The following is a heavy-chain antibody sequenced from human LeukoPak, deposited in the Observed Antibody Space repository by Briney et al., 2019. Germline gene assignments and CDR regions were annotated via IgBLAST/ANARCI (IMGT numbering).Heavy chain of an antibody. CDR3: ARVSGYSSSWGYYYGMDV. CDR1: GGSISSSNW. D-gene: IGHD6-13*01. V-gene: IGHV4-4*02. Sequence: SGTLSLTCAVSGGSISSSNWWSWVRQPPGKGLEWIGEIYHSGSTNYNPSLKSRVTISVDKSKNHFSLKLSSVTAADTAVYYCARVSGYSSSWGYYYGMDVWGKGTTVTASS. J-gene: IGHJ6*04. CDR2: IYHSGST.